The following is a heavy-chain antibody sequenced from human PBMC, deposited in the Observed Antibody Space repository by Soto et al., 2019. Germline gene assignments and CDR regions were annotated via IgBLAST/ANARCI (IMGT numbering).Heavy chain of an antibody. CDR3: ANLYDRLDI. J-gene: IGHJ3*02. CDR2: ISYDGSNK. V-gene: IGHV3-30*18. Sequence: QVQLVESGGGVVQPGRSLRLSCAASGFTFSSYGMHWVRQAPGKGLEWVAVISYDGSNKYYADSVKGRFTISRDNSKNTLYLQMNSLRAEDTAVYYCANLYDRLDIWGQGTMVTVSS. D-gene: IGHD3-22*01. CDR1: GFTFSSYG.